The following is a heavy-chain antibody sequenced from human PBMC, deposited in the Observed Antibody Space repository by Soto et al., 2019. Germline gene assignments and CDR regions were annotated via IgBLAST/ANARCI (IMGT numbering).Heavy chain of an antibody. J-gene: IGHJ4*02. CDR1: GFTFSTHE. D-gene: IGHD6-19*01. Sequence: EIQLLQSGGGLAQPGGSLRLSCAASGFTFSTHEMSWVPQAPGKGLEWVAQISESDDRAFYADSVKGRFTISRDNSRNTVNLQMNSLRADDTAVYYCARDGDWSLAVAGLFDHWGQGTLVTVSS. V-gene: IGHV3-23*01. CDR3: ARDGDWSLAVAGLFDH. CDR2: ISESDDRA.